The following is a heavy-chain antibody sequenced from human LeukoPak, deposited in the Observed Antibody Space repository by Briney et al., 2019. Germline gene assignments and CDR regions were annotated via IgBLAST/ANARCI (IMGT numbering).Heavy chain of an antibody. CDR3: AKDQPLSSSSEPDY. V-gene: IGHV3-23*01. Sequence: PGEALTLPCAASGFTFSSYAMSWVRHPPGKGLEWVSAISGSGGSTYYADSVKGRFTISRDNSKNTLYLQMNSLRAEDTAVYYCAKDQPLSSSSEPDYWGQGTLVTVSS. CDR2: ISGSGGST. J-gene: IGHJ4*02. CDR1: GFTFSSYA. D-gene: IGHD6-6*01.